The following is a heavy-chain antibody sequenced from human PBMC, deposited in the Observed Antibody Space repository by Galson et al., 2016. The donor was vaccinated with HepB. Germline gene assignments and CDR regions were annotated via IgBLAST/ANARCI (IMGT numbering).Heavy chain of an antibody. CDR1: GYTFTTSG. CDR3: ARDVQYRFGF. Sequence: SVKVSCKASGYTFTTSGISWVRQAPGQGLEWMGWISTYSGNTKYAQKFQGGLTLTTDSSTTTAYMELRSLRFDDTALYYCARDVQYRFGFWGQGTLVTVSS. J-gene: IGHJ4*02. D-gene: IGHD2/OR15-2a*01. V-gene: IGHV1-18*01. CDR2: ISTYSGNT.